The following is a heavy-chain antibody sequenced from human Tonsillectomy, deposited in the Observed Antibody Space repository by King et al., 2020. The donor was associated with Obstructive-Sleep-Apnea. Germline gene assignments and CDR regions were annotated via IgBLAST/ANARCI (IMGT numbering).Heavy chain of an antibody. Sequence: QLVQSGGGVVQPGRSLRLSCAASGFTFSSYGIHWVRQAPGKGLEWVAVISYDGSNKYYADSVKGRFTISRDNSKNTLYLQMNSLRAEDTAVYYCAKLDYGDNYYYGMDVWGQGTTVTVSS. CDR2: ISYDGSNK. V-gene: IGHV3-30*18. D-gene: IGHD4-17*01. CDR3: AKLDYGDNYYYGMDV. J-gene: IGHJ6*02. CDR1: GFTFSSYG.